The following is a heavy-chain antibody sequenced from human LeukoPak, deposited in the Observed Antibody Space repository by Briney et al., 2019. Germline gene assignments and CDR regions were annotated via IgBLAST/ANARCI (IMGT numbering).Heavy chain of an antibody. J-gene: IGHJ6*03. Sequence: PGGSLRLSCAASGFTFSAYTINWVRQAPGKGLEWVSSTGRSGNYIYHADSVKGRFTISRDNAKNSLYLQMSSLRAEDTAVYYCARQAGPYYMDVWGKGTTVTVSS. V-gene: IGHV3-21*01. D-gene: IGHD6-13*01. CDR2: TGRSGNYI. CDR3: ARQAGPYYMDV. CDR1: GFTFSAYT.